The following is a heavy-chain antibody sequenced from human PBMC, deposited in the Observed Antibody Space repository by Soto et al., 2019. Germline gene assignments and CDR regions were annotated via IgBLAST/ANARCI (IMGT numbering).Heavy chain of an antibody. CDR2: IHFSGNT. CDR3: ARVLDS. CDR1: GGAISTSTDY. Sequence: SETLSLTCTVSGGAISTSTDYWGWIRQPPGKGLEWIGSIHFSGNTYYSSSLQSRLTISVDASKNHFSLNLNSMTAADTAVYYCARVLDSWGQGILVTVSS. J-gene: IGHJ4*02. V-gene: IGHV4-39*02.